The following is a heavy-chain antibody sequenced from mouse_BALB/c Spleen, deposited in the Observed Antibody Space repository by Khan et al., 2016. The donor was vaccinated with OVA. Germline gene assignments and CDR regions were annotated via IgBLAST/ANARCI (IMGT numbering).Heavy chain of an antibody. CDR3: SRDLGSSFWFAY. CDR2: INPYNDGT. J-gene: IGHJ3*01. V-gene: IGHV1S136*01. CDR1: GYTFTYYI. D-gene: IGHD1-1*01. Sequence: VQLQQSGPELVKPGASVKMSCKASGYTFTYYIIHWVKQKPGQGLEWIGYINPYNDGTKYNEKFKGKATLTSDRSSSTAYMGLSGLTSEDSAVYYSSRDLGSSFWFAYWGQGTLVTVSA.